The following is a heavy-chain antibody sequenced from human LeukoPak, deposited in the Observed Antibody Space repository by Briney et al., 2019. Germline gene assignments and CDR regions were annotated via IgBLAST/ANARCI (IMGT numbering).Heavy chain of an antibody. Sequence: GGSLRLSCAASGFTFSTYDMHWVRQAPGKGLEWVALIWYDGSNEKYADSVKGRFTISRDNPKNTLHLQMNSLRAEDTAVYYCARVSGYSSRWYFDYWGQGTLVTVSS. D-gene: IGHD6-13*01. CDR2: IWYDGSNE. CDR1: GFTFSTYD. CDR3: ARVSGYSSRWYFDY. J-gene: IGHJ4*02. V-gene: IGHV3-33*01.